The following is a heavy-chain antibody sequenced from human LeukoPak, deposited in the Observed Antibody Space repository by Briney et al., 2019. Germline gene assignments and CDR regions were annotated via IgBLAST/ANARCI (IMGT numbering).Heavy chain of an antibody. CDR1: GFTFSSYW. Sequence: GGSLRLSCAASGFTFSSYWMHWVRQAPGKGLVWVSRVNSDGSSTSYADSVKGRFTISRDNAKNTLYLQMNSLRAEDTAVYYCARGGTATVTTAYGYWGQGTLVTVSS. CDR2: VNSDGSST. V-gene: IGHV3-74*01. D-gene: IGHD4-17*01. CDR3: ARGGTATVTTAYGY. J-gene: IGHJ4*02.